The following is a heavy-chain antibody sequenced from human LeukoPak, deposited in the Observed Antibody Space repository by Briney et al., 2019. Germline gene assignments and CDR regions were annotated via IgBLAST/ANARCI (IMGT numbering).Heavy chain of an antibody. CDR3: AKQRNTAIFDY. V-gene: IGHV3-30*18. CDR1: GFTFSSYG. Sequence: PGRSLRLSCAASGFTFSSYGMHWVRQAPGKGLEWVAVISYDGSNKYYADSVKGRFTISRDNSKNTLYLQMNSLRAEDTAVYYCAKQRNTAIFDYWGQGTLVTVSS. CDR2: ISYDGSNK. D-gene: IGHD5-18*01. J-gene: IGHJ4*02.